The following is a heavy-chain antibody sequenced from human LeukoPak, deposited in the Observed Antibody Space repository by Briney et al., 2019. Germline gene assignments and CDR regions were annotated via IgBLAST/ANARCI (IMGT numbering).Heavy chain of an antibody. J-gene: IGHJ4*02. D-gene: IGHD6-6*01. CDR2: IYYSGST. CDR3: AREQLVGSRYFDY. V-gene: IGHV4-30-4*01. CDR1: GGSISGGDFY. Sequence: PSETLSLTCTVSGGSISGGDFYWSWIRQSPGRGLEWIGYIYYSGSTYYNPSLKSRVTISVDTSKSQFSLNLSSVTAADTAMYYCAREQLVGSRYFDYWGQGTLVTVSS.